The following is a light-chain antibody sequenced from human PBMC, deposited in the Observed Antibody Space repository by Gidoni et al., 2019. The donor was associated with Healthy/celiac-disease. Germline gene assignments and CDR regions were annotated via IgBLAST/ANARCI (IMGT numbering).Light chain of an antibody. Sequence: EIVLTQSPGTLSLSPGERATLSCRASQSVSSSYLAWYQQTPGQAPRLLIYGASSRATGTPDRFSGSGSGTDFTLTISRLEPEDFAVYYCQQYGSSLLYTFGQGTKLEIK. J-gene: IGKJ2*01. CDR3: QQYGSSLLYT. CDR1: QSVSSSY. CDR2: GAS. V-gene: IGKV3-20*01.